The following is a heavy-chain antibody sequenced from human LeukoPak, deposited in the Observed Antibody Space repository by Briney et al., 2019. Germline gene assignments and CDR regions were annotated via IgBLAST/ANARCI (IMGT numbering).Heavy chain of an antibody. Sequence: SETLSLTCTVSGGSISSYYWNWIRQPPGKGLEWIGYIYNSGSTNNNPSLKSRLTISVDTSKKQFSLKLSSVTAADTAVYYCARETPYGSGSYPFDYWGQGILVTVSS. D-gene: IGHD3-10*01. V-gene: IGHV4-59*01. CDR3: ARETPYGSGSYPFDY. J-gene: IGHJ4*02. CDR1: GGSISSYY. CDR2: IYNSGST.